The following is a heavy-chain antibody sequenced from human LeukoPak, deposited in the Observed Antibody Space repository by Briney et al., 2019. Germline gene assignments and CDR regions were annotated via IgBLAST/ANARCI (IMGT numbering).Heavy chain of an antibody. D-gene: IGHD2-15*01. Sequence: GGSLRLSCAASGFTFSSYAMSWVRQAPGKGLEWISAISGSGGSTYYADSVKGRFTISRDNSKNTLYLQMNSLKTEDTAVYYCTTDRYCSGGSCYSFWGQGTLVTVSS. J-gene: IGHJ4*02. CDR2: ISGSGGST. V-gene: IGHV3-23*01. CDR1: GFTFSSYA. CDR3: TTDRYCSGGSCYSF.